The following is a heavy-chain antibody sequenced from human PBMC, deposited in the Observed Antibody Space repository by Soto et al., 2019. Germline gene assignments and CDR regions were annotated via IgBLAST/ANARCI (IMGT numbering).Heavy chain of an antibody. J-gene: IGHJ6*03. Sequence: GGSLRLSCAASGFTFSSYWMHWVRQAPGKGLVWVSRINSDGSSTSYADSVKGRFTISRDNAKNTLYLQMNSLRAEDTAVYYCARVIYDFWSGYYYYMDVWGKGTTVTVS. V-gene: IGHV3-74*01. CDR3: ARVIYDFWSGYYYYMDV. CDR2: INSDGSST. CDR1: GFTFSSYW. D-gene: IGHD3-3*01.